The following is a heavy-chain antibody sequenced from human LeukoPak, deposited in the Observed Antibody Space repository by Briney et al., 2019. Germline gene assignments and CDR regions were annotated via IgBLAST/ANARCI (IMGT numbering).Heavy chain of an antibody. V-gene: IGHV4-34*01. D-gene: IGHD6-13*01. CDR2: INHSGST. CDR3: ARRPSIAAAGRGWFDP. CDR1: GGSFSGYY. J-gene: IGHJ5*02. Sequence: SETLSLTCAVYGGSFSGYYWSRIRQPPGKGLEWIGEINHSGSTNYNPSLKSRVTISVDTSKNQFSLKLSSVTAADTAVYYCARRPSIAAAGRGWFDPWGQGTLVTVSS.